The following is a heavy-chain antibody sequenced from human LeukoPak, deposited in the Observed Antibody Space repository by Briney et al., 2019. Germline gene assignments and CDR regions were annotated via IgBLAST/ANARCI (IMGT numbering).Heavy chain of an antibody. CDR2: ISSSGSTI. CDR3: ARDYGGKDYFDY. J-gene: IGHJ4*02. D-gene: IGHD4-23*01. CDR1: GFTFTEAW. V-gene: IGHV3-11*04. Sequence: GGSLRLSCVGSGFTFTEAWMSWVRQAPGKGLEWVSYISSSGSTIYYADSVKGRFTISRDNAKNSLYLQMNSLRAEDTAVYYCARDYGGKDYFDYWGQGTLVTVSS.